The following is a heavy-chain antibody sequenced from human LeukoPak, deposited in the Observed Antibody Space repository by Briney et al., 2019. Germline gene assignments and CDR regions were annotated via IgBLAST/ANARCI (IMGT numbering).Heavy chain of an antibody. CDR3: ARPRGGYTGYSDY. V-gene: IGHV3-21*01. Sequence: GGSLRLSCAASGFTFSSYSMNLVRQAPGKGLEWVSSISSSSSYIYYADSVKGRFTISRDNAKNSLYLQMNSLRAEDTAVYYCARPRGGYTGYSDYWGQGTLVTVSS. D-gene: IGHD5-12*01. CDR2: ISSSSSYI. CDR1: GFTFSSYS. J-gene: IGHJ4*02.